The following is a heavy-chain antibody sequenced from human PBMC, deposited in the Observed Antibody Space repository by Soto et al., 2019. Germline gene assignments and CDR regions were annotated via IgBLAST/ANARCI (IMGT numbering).Heavy chain of an antibody. Sequence: QVLLVDSGGGVVQPGRSLRLSCAASGFTFSSYAMNWVRQAPGKRLEWVALISHDGINKYYADSVRGRFTISRDSSTNTLYLQMNSLRAADTAVYYCGRCTSTSCHLGSDYWGQGTLVTVSS. J-gene: IGHJ4*02. D-gene: IGHD2-2*01. V-gene: IGHV3-30-3*01. CDR1: GFTFSSYA. CDR3: GRCTSTSCHLGSDY. CDR2: ISHDGINK.